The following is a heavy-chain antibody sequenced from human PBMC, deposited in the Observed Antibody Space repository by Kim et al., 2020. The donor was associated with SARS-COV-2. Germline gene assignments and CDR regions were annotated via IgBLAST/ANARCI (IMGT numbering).Heavy chain of an antibody. Sequence: GGSLRLSCAAPGFTFSDYYMTWIRQAPGKGLEWVAYISSNSDYTNYADSVKGRFIISRDNAKNSVYLQMNSLRGEDTAVYYCARDLTTVGGSWFDPWGQG. D-gene: IGHD4-17*01. CDR1: GFTFSDYY. CDR3: ARDLTTVGGSWFDP. V-gene: IGHV3-11*05. CDR2: ISSNSDYT. J-gene: IGHJ5*02.